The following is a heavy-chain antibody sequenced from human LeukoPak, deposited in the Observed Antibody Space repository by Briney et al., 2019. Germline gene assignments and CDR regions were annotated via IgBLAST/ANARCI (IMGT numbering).Heavy chain of an antibody. V-gene: IGHV1-69*02. CDR1: GGTFSSYT. CDR3: ATGAAARPFDP. CDR2: IIPILGIA. D-gene: IGHD6-6*01. Sequence: SVNVSCKASGGTFSSYTISWVRQAPGQGLEWMGRIIPILGIANYAQKFQGRVTITADKSTSTAYMELSSLRSEDTAVYYCATGAAARPFDPWGQGTLVTVSS. J-gene: IGHJ5*02.